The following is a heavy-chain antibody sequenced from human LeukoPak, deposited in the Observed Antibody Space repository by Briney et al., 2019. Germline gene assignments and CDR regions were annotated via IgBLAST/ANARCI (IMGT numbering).Heavy chain of an antibody. D-gene: IGHD4-17*01. CDR2: ISGGGETT. Sequence: GGSLRLSCAASGFTFNNYTMNWVRQAPGKGLEWVSSISGGGETTYYADSAKGRFTISRDNSQNSLYLQMNSLRAEDTAVYYCARDYADYVVYFFIDNWGEGRLATLSS. J-gene: IGHJ4*02. CDR3: ARDYADYVVYFFIDN. V-gene: IGHV3-23*01. CDR1: GFTFNNYT.